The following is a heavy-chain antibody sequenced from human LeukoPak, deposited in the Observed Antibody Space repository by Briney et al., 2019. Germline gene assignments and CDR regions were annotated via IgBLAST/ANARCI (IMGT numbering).Heavy chain of an antibody. CDR1: GFTFSSYE. D-gene: IGHD5-12*01. V-gene: IGHV3-30*02. CDR3: ANNLGGYDYVGAFDI. Sequence: GGSLRLSCAASGFTFSSYEMNWVRQAPGKGLEWVAFIRYDGSNKYYADSVKGRFTISRDNSKNTLYLQMNSLRAEDTAVYYCANNLGGYDYVGAFDIWGQGTMVTVSS. J-gene: IGHJ3*02. CDR2: IRYDGSNK.